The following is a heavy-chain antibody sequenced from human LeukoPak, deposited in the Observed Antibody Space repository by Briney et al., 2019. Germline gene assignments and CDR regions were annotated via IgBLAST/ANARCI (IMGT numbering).Heavy chain of an antibody. CDR3: ARGGIMYYFDY. Sequence: PSETLSLTCTVSGGSISGYYWSWIRQPPGKGLEWIGYIYYSGSTNYNPSLKSRVTISVDTSKNQFSLKLSSVTAADTAVYYCARGGIMYYFDYWGQGTLVTVSS. CDR1: GGSISGYY. CDR2: IYYSGST. D-gene: IGHD2/OR15-2a*01. J-gene: IGHJ4*02. V-gene: IGHV4-59*08.